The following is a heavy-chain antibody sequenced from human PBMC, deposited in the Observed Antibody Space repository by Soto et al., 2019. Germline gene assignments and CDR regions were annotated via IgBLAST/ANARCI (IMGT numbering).Heavy chain of an antibody. Sequence: GGSLRLSCAASGFTVSSNYMSWVRQAPGKGLEWVSVIYSGGSTYYADSVKGRFTISRDNSKNTLYLQMNSLRAEDTAVYYCARDWDLSRAYGMDVWGQGTTVTGSS. V-gene: IGHV3-53*01. D-gene: IGHD1-26*01. CDR3: ARDWDLSRAYGMDV. CDR2: IYSGGST. J-gene: IGHJ6*02. CDR1: GFTVSSNY.